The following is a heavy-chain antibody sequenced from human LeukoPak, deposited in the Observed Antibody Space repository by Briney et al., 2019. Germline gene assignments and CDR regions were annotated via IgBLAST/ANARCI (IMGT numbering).Heavy chain of an antibody. D-gene: IGHD2-2*01. CDR1: GFTFSSYA. CDR2: ISYDGSNK. Sequence: GGSLRLSCAASGFTFSSYAMHWVRQAPGKGLEWVAVISYDGSNKYYADSVKGRFTISRDNSKNTLYLQTNSLRAEDTAVYYCARYCSSTSCHHRSFDYWGQGTLVTVSS. J-gene: IGHJ4*02. CDR3: ARYCSSTSCHHRSFDY. V-gene: IGHV3-30-3*01.